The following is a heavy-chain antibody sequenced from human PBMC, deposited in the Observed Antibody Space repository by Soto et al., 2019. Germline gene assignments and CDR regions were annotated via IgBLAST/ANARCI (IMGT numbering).Heavy chain of an antibody. CDR1: GGTFSSYA. V-gene: IGHV1-69*01. Sequence: QVQLVQSGAEVKKPGSSVKVSCKASGGTFSSYAISWVRQAPGQGLEWMGGIIPIFGTANYAQKFQGRVTITADESTSTAYMELSSLRSDDTAVYYCARDKGYCSSTSCSYGMDVWGQGTTVTVSS. D-gene: IGHD2-2*01. CDR2: IIPIFGTA. CDR3: ARDKGYCSSTSCSYGMDV. J-gene: IGHJ6*02.